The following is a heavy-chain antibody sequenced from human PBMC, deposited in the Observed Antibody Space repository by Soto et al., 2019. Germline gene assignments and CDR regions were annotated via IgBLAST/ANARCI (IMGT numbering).Heavy chain of an antibody. J-gene: IGHJ4*02. V-gene: IGHV4-31*03. CDR1: GGSMSSGGYY. Sequence: QVQLQESGPRLVKPSQTLSLTCNVSGGSMSSGGYYWSWIRQRPGEGLEWIGYIYHSGTFYYNPSLESRLRISVDTSKNQFSLKLTSVTAADTAVYYCARDDGTATYGDYVFESWGQGILVTVSS. CDR2: IYHSGTF. D-gene: IGHD4-17*01. CDR3: ARDDGTATYGDYVFES.